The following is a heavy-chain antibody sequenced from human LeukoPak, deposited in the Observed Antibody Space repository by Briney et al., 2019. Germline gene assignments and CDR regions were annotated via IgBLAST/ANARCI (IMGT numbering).Heavy chain of an antibody. CDR2: ISSSGSTI. V-gene: IGHV3-48*03. CDR1: GFTFSSYE. CDR3: ARYDILTGYPYYFDY. Sequence: GGSLRLSCAASGFTFSSYEMNWVRQAPGEGLEWGSYISSSGSTIYYADSVKGRFTISRDNAKNSLYLQMNSLRAEDTAVYYCARYDILTGYPYYFDYWGQGTLVTVSS. J-gene: IGHJ4*02. D-gene: IGHD3-9*01.